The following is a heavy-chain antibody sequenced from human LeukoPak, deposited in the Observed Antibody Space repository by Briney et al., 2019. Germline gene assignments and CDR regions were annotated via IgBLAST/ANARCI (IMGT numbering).Heavy chain of an antibody. D-gene: IGHD6-13*01. CDR1: GFTFSSYA. CDR2: ISGSGGST. CDR3: ANEGSSWATFDY. Sequence: GGSLRLSCAASGFTFSSYAMSWVRQAPGKGLEWVSAISGSGGSTYYAHSVKGRFTISSDNSKNTLHLQMNSLRAEDTAVYYCANEGSSWATFDYWGQGTLVTVSS. J-gene: IGHJ4*02. V-gene: IGHV3-23*01.